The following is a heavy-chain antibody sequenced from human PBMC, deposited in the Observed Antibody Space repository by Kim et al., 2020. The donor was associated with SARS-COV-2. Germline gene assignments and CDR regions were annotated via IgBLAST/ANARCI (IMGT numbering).Heavy chain of an antibody. CDR1: GFTFSLYG. V-gene: IGHV3-33*05. CDR3: ARWTTGDYGDYVNYYDY. CDR2: ISFYGNHT. D-gene: IGHD4-17*01. Sequence: GGSLRLSCAGSGFTFSLYGMHWVRQAPGKGLEWVALISFYGNHTKYADSVRGRFTISRDNSKNTQYLQMNSLRGEDTAVYYCARWTTGDYGDYVNYYDYWGQGALVTVS. J-gene: IGHJ4*02.